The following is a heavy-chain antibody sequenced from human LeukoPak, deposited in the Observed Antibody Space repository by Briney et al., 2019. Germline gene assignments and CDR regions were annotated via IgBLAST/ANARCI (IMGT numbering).Heavy chain of an antibody. Sequence: ASVKVSCKVSGYTLTELSMHWVRQAPGKGLEGMGGFDPEDGETIYAQKFQGRVTMTEDTSTDTAYMELSSLRSEDAAVYYCATKSRASGSGYYYGRGYFDYWGQGTLVTVSS. CDR2: FDPEDGET. CDR1: GYTLTELS. J-gene: IGHJ4*02. CDR3: ATKSRASGSGYYYGRGYFDY. V-gene: IGHV1-24*01. D-gene: IGHD3-22*01.